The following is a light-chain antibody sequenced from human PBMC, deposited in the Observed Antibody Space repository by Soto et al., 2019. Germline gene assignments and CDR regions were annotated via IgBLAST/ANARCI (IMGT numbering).Light chain of an antibody. CDR2: DVT. J-gene: IGLJ2*01. CDR1: SNDVGLYNY. V-gene: IGLV2-14*03. Sequence: QSALTQPASVSGSPGQSITISCTGSSNDVGLYNYVSWYQQHPGKAPKLVISDVTNRPSGVSDRFFGSKSGNTAFLTISGLQAEDEADYYCSSYTVTATLFGRGTKLTVL. CDR3: SSYTVTATL.